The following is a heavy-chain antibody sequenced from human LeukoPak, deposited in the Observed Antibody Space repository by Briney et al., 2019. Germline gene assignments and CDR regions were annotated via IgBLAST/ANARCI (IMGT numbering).Heavy chain of an antibody. Sequence: GASVKVSCKASGYTFTGYYMHWVRQAPGQGLEWMGWMNPNSGNTGYAQKFQGRVTMTRNTSISTAYMELSSLRSEDTAVYYCARAQRGIAAAGTQYYYYYMDVWGKGTTVTVSS. CDR2: MNPNSGNT. J-gene: IGHJ6*03. D-gene: IGHD6-13*01. CDR1: GYTFTGYY. CDR3: ARAQRGIAAAGTQYYYYYMDV. V-gene: IGHV1-8*02.